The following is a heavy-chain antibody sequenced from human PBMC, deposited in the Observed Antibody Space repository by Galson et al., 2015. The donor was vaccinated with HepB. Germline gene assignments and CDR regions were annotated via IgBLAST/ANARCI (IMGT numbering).Heavy chain of an antibody. V-gene: IGHV3-23*01. Sequence: SLRLSCAASGFTFSNAWMNWVRQAPGKGLEWVSTNSGGGDGTYYADSVKARFSISRDNSKNTVSLQMNSLRAEDTAIYYCARRGGSGWGAFDMWGQGTVVTVSS. CDR2: NSGGGDGT. J-gene: IGHJ3*02. D-gene: IGHD6-19*01. CDR3: ARRGGSGWGAFDM. CDR1: GFTFSNAW.